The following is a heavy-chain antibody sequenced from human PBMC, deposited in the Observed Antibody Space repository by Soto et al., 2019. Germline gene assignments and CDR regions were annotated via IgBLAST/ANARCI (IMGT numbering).Heavy chain of an antibody. CDR1: GGTFSSYA. V-gene: IGHV1-69*13. Sequence: ASVKVSCKASGGTFSSYAISWVRQAPGQGLEWMGGIIPIFGTANYAQKFQGRVTITADESTSTAYMELSSLRSEDTAVYYCARGEGGYYDSSGYPFDYWGQGTLVTVSS. CDR3: ARGEGGYYDSSGYPFDY. CDR2: IIPIFGTA. J-gene: IGHJ4*02. D-gene: IGHD3-22*01.